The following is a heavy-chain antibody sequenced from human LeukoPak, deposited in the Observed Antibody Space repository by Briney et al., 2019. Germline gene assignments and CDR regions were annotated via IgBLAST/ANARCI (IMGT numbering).Heavy chain of an antibody. J-gene: IGHJ5*02. Sequence: PSETLSLTCTVSGGSISSYYWSWIRQPPGKGLEWIGYIYYSGSTNYNPSLKSRVTISVDTSKNQFSLKLNSVTAADTAVYYCARDSSGGGYNWFDPWGQGTLVTVSS. D-gene: IGHD6-19*01. CDR1: GGSISSYY. CDR3: ARDSSGGGYNWFDP. V-gene: IGHV4-59*01. CDR2: IYYSGST.